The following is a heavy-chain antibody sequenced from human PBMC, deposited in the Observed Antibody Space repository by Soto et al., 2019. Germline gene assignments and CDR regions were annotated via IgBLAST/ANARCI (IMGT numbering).Heavy chain of an antibody. CDR1: GGSITGYY. D-gene: IGHD4-17*01. Sequence: QVQLRESGPGLVRPSETLSLTCTVSGGSITGYYWSWIRQPPGKGLEGIGYIYDSGTTTYNAALKSRVTISADTSKNRLSQSRRSVAAAETAVYYGGRRDYGEGGYFFDFWGQGLLVTVSS. J-gene: IGHJ4*02. V-gene: IGHV4-59*12. CDR3: GRRDYGEGGYFFDF. CDR2: IYDSGTT.